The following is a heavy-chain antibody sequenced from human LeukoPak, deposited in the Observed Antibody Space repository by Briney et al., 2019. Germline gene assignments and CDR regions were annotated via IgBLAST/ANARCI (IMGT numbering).Heavy chain of an antibody. Sequence: KASETLSLTCTVSGASVSGSPYYWGWIRQPPGKGLEWIGSIYSSGSTYYNASLQSRVTISIETSKNQISLRLNSVTAADTAMYYCAKSGGYGLIDYWGQGTLVTVSS. J-gene: IGHJ4*02. D-gene: IGHD1-26*01. V-gene: IGHV4-39*01. CDR3: AKSGGYGLIDY. CDR1: GASVSGSPYY. CDR2: IYSSGST.